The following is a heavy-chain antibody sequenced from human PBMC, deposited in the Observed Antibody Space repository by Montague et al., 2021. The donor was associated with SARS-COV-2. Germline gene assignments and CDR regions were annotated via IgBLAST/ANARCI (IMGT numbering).Heavy chain of an antibody. CDR2: IDWDDDK. CDR1: GFSLSTSGMC. V-gene: IGHV2-70*01. D-gene: IGHD3-9*01. Sequence: PALVKPTQTLTLTCTFSGFSLSTSGMCVSWIRQPPGKALEWLALIDWDDDKYYSTSLKTRLTISKDNSKNQVVLTMTSMDPVDTATYYCARIRDYDILTGSYYGLDDWGQGTTVTVSS. J-gene: IGHJ6*02. CDR3: ARIRDYDILTGSYYGLDD.